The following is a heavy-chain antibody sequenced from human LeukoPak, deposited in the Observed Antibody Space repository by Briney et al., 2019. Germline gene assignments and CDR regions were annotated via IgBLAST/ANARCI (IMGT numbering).Heavy chain of an antibody. Sequence: PGGSLRLSCAASGFTFSSYAMHWVRQAPGKGLEWVAVISYDGSNKYYADSVKGRFTISRDNSKNTLYLQMNSLRAEDTAVYYCAGGHATDYWGQGTLGSVSS. CDR3: AGGHATDY. CDR2: ISYDGSNK. CDR1: GFTFSSYA. V-gene: IGHV3-30*04. J-gene: IGHJ4*02.